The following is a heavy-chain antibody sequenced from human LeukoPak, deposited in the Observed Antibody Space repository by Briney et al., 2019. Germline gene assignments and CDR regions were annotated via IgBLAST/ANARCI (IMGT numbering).Heavy chain of an antibody. Sequence: GGSLRLSCAASGFTFDDYAMHWVRQAPGKGLEWVSGISWSSGSIGYADSVKGRFTISRDNAKNSLYLQMNSLRTEDTALYYCAKAPRGDWNDPIYFDYWGQGTLVTVSS. D-gene: IGHD1-1*01. CDR2: ISWSSGSI. CDR3: AKAPRGDWNDPIYFDY. J-gene: IGHJ4*02. V-gene: IGHV3-9*01. CDR1: GFTFDDYA.